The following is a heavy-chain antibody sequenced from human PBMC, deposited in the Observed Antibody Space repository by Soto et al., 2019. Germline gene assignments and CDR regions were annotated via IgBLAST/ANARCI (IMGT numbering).Heavy chain of an antibody. CDR1: GYSFTTYW. Sequence: GESLKISCKGSGYSFTTYWIGWVRQMPGKGLEWMGIIYPGDSDTRYSPSFQGQVTISGDKSISATYLKWSSLKASDTAIYYCARQGHTDAFGIWGQGTMVTVSS. CDR2: IYPGDSDT. J-gene: IGHJ3*02. CDR3: ARQGHTDAFGI. V-gene: IGHV5-51*01.